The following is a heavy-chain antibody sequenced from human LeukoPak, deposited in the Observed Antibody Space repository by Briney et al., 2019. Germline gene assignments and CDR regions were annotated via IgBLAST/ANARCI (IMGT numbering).Heavy chain of an antibody. Sequence: GSSVKVSCKASGGTFSSYAISWVRQAPGQGLEWMGRIIPILGIANYAQKFQGRVTITADKSTSTAYMELSSLRSEDTAVYYCARDNWKPDYYYGMDVWGQGTTVTVSS. D-gene: IGHD1-20*01. V-gene: IGHV1-69*04. J-gene: IGHJ6*02. CDR3: ARDNWKPDYYYGMDV. CDR2: IIPILGIA. CDR1: GGTFSSYA.